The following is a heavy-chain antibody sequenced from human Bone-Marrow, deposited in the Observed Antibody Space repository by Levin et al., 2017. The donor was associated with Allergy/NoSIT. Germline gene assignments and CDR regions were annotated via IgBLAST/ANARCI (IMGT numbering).Heavy chain of an antibody. CDR2: INHSGDT. D-gene: IGHD3-10*01. J-gene: IGHJ4*02. CDR1: GGSFNNYY. CDR3: ARAYGSGSYFFGPWVDS. V-gene: IGHV4-34*01. Sequence: SETLSLTCAVYGGSFNNYYWTWIRQPPGKGLEWIGEINHSGDTNYNPSLESRITISVDTSKNQFSLELRSMTAADTAIYFCARAYGSGSYFFGPWVDSWGQGALVTVSS.